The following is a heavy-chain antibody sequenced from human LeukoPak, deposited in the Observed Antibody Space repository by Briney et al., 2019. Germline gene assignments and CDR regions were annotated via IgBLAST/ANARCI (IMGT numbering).Heavy chain of an antibody. CDR3: AGDFGGMDV. D-gene: IGHD3-3*01. Sequence: PGGSLRLSCAASGFTFSSYSMNWVRQAPGKGLEWVSYISSGSSTIYYADSGKGRFTISRDNAKNSLDLQMNSLRAEDTAVYDCAGDFGGMDVWGQGTTVTVSS. V-gene: IGHV3-48*04. CDR2: ISSGSSTI. J-gene: IGHJ6*02. CDR1: GFTFSSYS.